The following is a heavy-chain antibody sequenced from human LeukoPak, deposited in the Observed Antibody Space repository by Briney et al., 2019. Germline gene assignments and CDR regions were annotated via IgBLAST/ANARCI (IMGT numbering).Heavy chain of an antibody. J-gene: IGHJ3*02. CDR2: ISYDGSNK. V-gene: IGHV3-30-3*01. CDR3: ARDGGPLGAFDI. CDR1: GFTFSSYA. Sequence: GGSLRLSCAASGFTFSSYAMHWVRQAPGKGLEWVAVISYDGSNKYYADSVKGRFTISRDNSKNTLYLQMDSLRAEDTAVYYCARDGGPLGAFDIWGQGTMVTVSS. D-gene: IGHD3-16*01.